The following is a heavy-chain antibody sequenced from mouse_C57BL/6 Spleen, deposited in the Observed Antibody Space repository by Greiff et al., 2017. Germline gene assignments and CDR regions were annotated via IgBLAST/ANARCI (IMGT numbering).Heavy chain of an antibody. Sequence: DVQLQESGGDLVKPGGSLKLSCAASGFTFSSYGMSWVRQTPDKRLEWVATISSGGSYTYYPDSVKGRFTISRDKAKNTLYLQMSSLKSEDTAMYYCARQEGYGAMDYWGQGTSVTVSS. D-gene: IGHD2-2*01. CDR2: ISSGGSYT. CDR1: GFTFSSYG. V-gene: IGHV5-6*01. J-gene: IGHJ4*01. CDR3: ARQEGYGAMDY.